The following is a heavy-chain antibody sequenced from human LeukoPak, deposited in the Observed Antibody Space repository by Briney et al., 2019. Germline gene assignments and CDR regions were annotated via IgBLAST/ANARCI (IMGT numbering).Heavy chain of an antibody. Sequence: SETLCLTCIVSGYSISRGYYWVWIRQPPGKGLEGIGSIYHSGSTLYNPSPRSRVTISVDTSKKKYSLKLSSVTAADTAMYYCARDQPYMDVWGEGTTVTVSS. V-gene: IGHV4-38-2*02. CDR3: ARDQPYMDV. CDR1: GYSISRGYY. CDR2: IYHSGST. J-gene: IGHJ6*03.